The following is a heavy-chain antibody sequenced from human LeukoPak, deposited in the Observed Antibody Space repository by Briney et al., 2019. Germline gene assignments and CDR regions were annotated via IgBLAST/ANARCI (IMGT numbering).Heavy chain of an antibody. CDR2: ISSTSSEK. V-gene: IGHV3-21*01. CDR1: GFTFSNFR. Sequence: GGSLRLSCAASGFTFSNFRMNWVRQAPGKGLEWVSSISSTSSEKRYAGSVKGRFTISRDNAKNSLYLQMSSLRAEDTAVYYCARDGGGLDYWGQGTLVTVSS. J-gene: IGHJ4*02. CDR3: ARDGGGLDY. D-gene: IGHD3-16*01.